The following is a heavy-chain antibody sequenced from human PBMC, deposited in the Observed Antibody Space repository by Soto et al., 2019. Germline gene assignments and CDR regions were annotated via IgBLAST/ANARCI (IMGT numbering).Heavy chain of an antibody. J-gene: IGHJ4*02. D-gene: IGHD5-12*01. CDR2: ISSNGGRT. CDR1: GFTFGNYF. V-gene: IGHV3-23*01. CDR3: AKTEGYSGYFVDY. Sequence: GGSLRLSCAASGFTFGNYFMNWVRQAPGKGLEWVSDISSNGGRTHYADSVKGRFTISRDNSKNTLYLQMNSLRAEDTAVYYCAKTEGYSGYFVDYWGQGTLVTVSS.